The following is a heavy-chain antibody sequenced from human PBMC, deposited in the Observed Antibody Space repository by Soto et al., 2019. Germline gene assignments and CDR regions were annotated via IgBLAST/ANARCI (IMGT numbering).Heavy chain of an antibody. CDR2: IYPGDSDT. CDR3: AGANSSSWYPGAFDI. V-gene: IGHV5-51*01. J-gene: IGHJ3*02. D-gene: IGHD6-13*01. Sequence: SLKISCKGSGYSFTSYWIGWVRQMPGKGLEWMGIIYPGDSDTRYSPSFQGQVTISADKSISTAYLQWSSLKASDTAMYYCAGANSSSWYPGAFDIWGQGTMVTVSS. CDR1: GYSFTSYW.